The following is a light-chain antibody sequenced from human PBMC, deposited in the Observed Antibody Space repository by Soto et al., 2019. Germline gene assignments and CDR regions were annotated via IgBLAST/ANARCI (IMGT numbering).Light chain of an antibody. J-gene: IGKJ2*01. CDR1: QDISNY. V-gene: IGKV1-33*01. Sequence: DIQMTQSPSSLSASVGDRVTITCYASQDISNYLNWYQQIPGKAPKLLIYDASNLETGVPSRFSGSGSGKDFTFTISSLQPEDIATYYCQQYDNLPPYDFGQGTKVDIK. CDR3: QQYDNLPPYD. CDR2: DAS.